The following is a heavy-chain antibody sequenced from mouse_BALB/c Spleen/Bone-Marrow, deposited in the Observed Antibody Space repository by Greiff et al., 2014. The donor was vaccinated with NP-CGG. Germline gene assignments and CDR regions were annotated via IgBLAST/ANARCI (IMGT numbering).Heavy chain of an antibody. CDR3: ARSPYDYAAMDY. J-gene: IGHJ4*01. V-gene: IGHV5-17*02. Sequence: EVKLMESGGGLVQPGGSRKLSCAASGFTFSSFGMHWVRQAPEKGLEWVAYISSGSSTIYYADTVKGRFTISRDNPKNTLFLQMTSLRSEDTAMYCCARSPYDYAAMDYWGQGTSVTVSS. CDR1: GFTFSSFG. D-gene: IGHD2-4*01. CDR2: ISSGSSTI.